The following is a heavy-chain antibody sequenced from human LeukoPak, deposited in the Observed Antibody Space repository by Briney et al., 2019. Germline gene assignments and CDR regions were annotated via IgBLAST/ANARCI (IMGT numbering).Heavy chain of an antibody. J-gene: IGHJ4*02. CDR3: GSSGPPGGYFDY. V-gene: IGHV3-30*02. CDR1: GFTFSSYG. Sequence: GGSLRLSCAASGFTFSSYGMHWIRQAPGKGLEWVAFIRYDGSNKYYADSVKGRFTISRDNSKNTLYLQMNSLRAEDTAVYYCGSSGPPGGYFDYWGQGTLVTVSS. CDR2: IRYDGSNK. D-gene: IGHD2-15*01.